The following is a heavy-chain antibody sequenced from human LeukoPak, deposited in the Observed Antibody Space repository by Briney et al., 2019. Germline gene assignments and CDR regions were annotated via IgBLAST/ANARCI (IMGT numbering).Heavy chain of an antibody. CDR2: FDPEDGET. CDR1: GYTLAELS. D-gene: IGHD3-22*01. Sequence: ASVKVSWKVSGYTLAELSMHWVRHAPGKGLEWMGGFDPEDGETIYAQKFQGRVTMTEDTSTDTAYMELSSLRSEDTDVYYCATKPYYDSSGYYSPRDNWSDPWGQGTLVTVSS. J-gene: IGHJ5*02. V-gene: IGHV1-24*01. CDR3: ATKPYYDSSGYYSPRDNWSDP.